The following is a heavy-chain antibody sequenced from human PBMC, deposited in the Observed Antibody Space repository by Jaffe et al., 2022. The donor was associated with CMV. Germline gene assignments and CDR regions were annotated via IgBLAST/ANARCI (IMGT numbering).Heavy chain of an antibody. CDR1: GYTFTTYY. Sequence: QVQLVQSGAEVKKPGASVKVSCKASGYTFTTYYVHCVRQAPGQGLEWVGIINTNGGTTRYAQKFRGRVTMTRDTSTSTVYMELSSLTSEDTAVYYCARGGIIGSSWLPWLPIDYWGQGTVITVSS. D-gene: IGHD6-13*01. CDR3: ARGGIIGSSWLPWLPIDY. CDR2: INTNGGTT. J-gene: IGHJ4*01. V-gene: IGHV1-46*01.